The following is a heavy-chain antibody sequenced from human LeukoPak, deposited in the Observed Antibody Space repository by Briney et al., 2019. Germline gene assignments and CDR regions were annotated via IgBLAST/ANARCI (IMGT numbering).Heavy chain of an antibody. D-gene: IGHD2-15*01. J-gene: IGHJ6*03. CDR1: GGSISSYY. CDR2: IYYSGST. V-gene: IGHV4-59*01. CDR3: ARRVAILPPSYSYYYMDV. Sequence: PSETLSLTCTVSGGSISSYYWSWIRQPPGKGLEWIGYIYYSGSTNYNPSLKSRVTISVDTSKSQFSLKLSSVTAADTAVYYCARRVAILPPSYSYYYMDVWGKGTTVTVSS.